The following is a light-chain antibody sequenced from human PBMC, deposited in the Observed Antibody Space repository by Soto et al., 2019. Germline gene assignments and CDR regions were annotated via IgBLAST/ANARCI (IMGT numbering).Light chain of an antibody. J-gene: IGLJ3*02. CDR3: QSWDAGYRV. Sequence: QPVLTQSPSASASLGASIKLTCTLTSEHSHYAIAWHQQHPGRGPRYLMKVNRDGSHNKGDGIPDRFSGSRSGAECYLTISSLQSEYEADYYCQSWDAGYRVFGGGTKLTVL. CDR2: VNRDGSH. V-gene: IGLV4-69*01. CDR1: SEHSHYA.